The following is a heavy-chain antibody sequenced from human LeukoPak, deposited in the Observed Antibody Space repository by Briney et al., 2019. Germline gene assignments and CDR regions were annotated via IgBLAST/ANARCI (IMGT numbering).Heavy chain of an antibody. D-gene: IGHD3-10*01. V-gene: IGHV5-51*01. CDR1: GYSFTSYW. CDR3: ARLGYYGSGSYGVYYFDY. J-gene: IGHJ4*02. CDR2: IYPGDSDT. Sequence: GESLKISCEGSGYSFTSYWIGWVRQMPGKGLEWMGIIYPGDSDTRYSPSFQGQVTISADKSISTAYLQWSSLKASDTAMYYCARLGYYGSGSYGVYYFDYWGQGTLVTVSS.